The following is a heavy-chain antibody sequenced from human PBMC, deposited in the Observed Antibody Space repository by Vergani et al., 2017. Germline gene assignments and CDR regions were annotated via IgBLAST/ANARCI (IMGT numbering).Heavy chain of an antibody. CDR3: ARDRGCGTISCYFSGAFDY. CDR2: LSASDRRT. D-gene: IGHD2-2*01. Sequence: EVQLLESGGDLVQPGGSLRLSCAASGFTFIMHAMSWVRQAPGKGLEWVSTLSASDRRTHYADSVKGRFTISRDNSKNTLILQMNGLRAEDTAVYYCARDRGCGTISCYFSGAFDYWGLGTLVSVSS. CDR1: GFTFIMHA. J-gene: IGHJ4*02. V-gene: IGHV3-23*01.